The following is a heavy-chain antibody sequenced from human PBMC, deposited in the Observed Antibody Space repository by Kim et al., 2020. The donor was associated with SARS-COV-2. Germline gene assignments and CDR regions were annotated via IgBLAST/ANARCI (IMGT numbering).Heavy chain of an antibody. CDR1: GGSFSGYY. CDR2: INHSGST. D-gene: IGHD4-17*01. CDR3: ARGRGGTTVVTLGLGYYYYYGMDV. Sequence: SETLSLTCAVYGGSFSGYYWSWIRQPPGKGLEWIGEINHSGSTNYNPSLKSRVTISVDTSKHQFSLKLSPVTAADTAVYYCARGRGGTTVVTLGLGYYYYYGMDVWGQGTTVTVSS. V-gene: IGHV4-34*01. J-gene: IGHJ6*02.